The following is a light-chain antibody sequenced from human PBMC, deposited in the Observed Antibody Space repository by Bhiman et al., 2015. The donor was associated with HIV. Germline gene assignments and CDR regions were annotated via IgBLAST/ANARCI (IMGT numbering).Light chain of an antibody. CDR2: YTD. V-gene: IGLV1-44*01. CDR1: NSNIGNNP. J-gene: IGLJ1*01. CDR3: SSYTSSNTYV. Sequence: QSVLTQPPSASGTPGQRVTISCSGGNSNIGNNPVSWYQQVPGTAPRSLIFYTDQRPSGVPDRFSGSKSGTSASLAITGLQAEDEADYYCSSYTSSNTYVFGTGTKVTVL.